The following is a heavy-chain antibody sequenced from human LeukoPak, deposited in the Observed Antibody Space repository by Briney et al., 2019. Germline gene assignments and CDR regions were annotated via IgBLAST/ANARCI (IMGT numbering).Heavy chain of an antibody. D-gene: IGHD3-22*01. V-gene: IGHV3-7*04. CDR3: ARGDNSAFDI. Sequence: PGGSLRLSCAASGFTFRSYRMNWVRQAPGKGLEWVASIKQGESERYYVDSVNGRFTISRDNAKNSLYLQMNSLRAEDTAVYYCARGDNSAFDIWGHGTMVTVSS. J-gene: IGHJ3*02. CDR2: IKQGESER. CDR1: GFTFRSYR.